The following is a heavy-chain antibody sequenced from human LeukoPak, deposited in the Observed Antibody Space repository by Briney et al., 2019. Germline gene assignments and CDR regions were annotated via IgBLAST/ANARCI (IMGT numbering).Heavy chain of an antibody. CDR1: GFTFSSYS. CDR2: ISSSSSTI. V-gene: IGHV3-48*01. CDR3: ARGPGGDYYGSGSYSWFDP. J-gene: IGHJ5*02. D-gene: IGHD3-10*01. Sequence: GGSLRLSCAASGFTFSSYSKNWVRQAPGKGLEWVSYISSSSSTIYYADSVKGRFTISRDNAKNSLYLQMNSLRAEDTAVYYCARGPGGDYYGSGSYSWFDPWGQGTLVTVSS.